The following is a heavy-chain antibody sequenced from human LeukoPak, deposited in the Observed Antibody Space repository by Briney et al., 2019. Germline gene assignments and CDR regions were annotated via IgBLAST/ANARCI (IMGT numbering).Heavy chain of an antibody. V-gene: IGHV1-18*01. CDR2: ISAYNGNT. J-gene: IGHJ6*03. CDR3: ARVAPSDFWSGPSTYYYYYMDV. Sequence: ASVKVSCKASGYTFTSYGISWVRQAPGQGLEWMGWISAYNGNTNYAQKLQGRVTMTTDTSTSTAYMELRSLRSDDTAVYYCARVAPSDFWSGPSTYYYYYMDVWGKGTTVTVSS. CDR1: GYTFTSYG. D-gene: IGHD3-3*01.